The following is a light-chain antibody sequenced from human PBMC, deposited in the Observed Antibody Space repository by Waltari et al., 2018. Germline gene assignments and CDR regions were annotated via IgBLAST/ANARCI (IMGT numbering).Light chain of an antibody. Sequence: DIQMTQSPSTLSASVGGRVTITCRATEKVKNNLAWYQEKPGKAPKVLIYKAFYLESGVPSRFSGSGFGTEFTLTISSLQPDDFATYYCQQYKFYPVIFGGGTRVDIK. CDR2: KAF. CDR1: EKVKNN. CDR3: QQYKFYPVI. J-gene: IGKJ4*01. V-gene: IGKV1-5*03.